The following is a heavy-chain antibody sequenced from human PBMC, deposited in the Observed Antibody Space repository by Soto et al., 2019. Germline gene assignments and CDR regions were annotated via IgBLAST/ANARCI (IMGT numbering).Heavy chain of an antibody. D-gene: IGHD2-2*01. J-gene: IGHJ5*02. V-gene: IGHV1-18*04. CDR1: GYTFTSYG. CDR2: ISNYNGNT. Sequence: QVQLVQSGPEVRKPGASVKVSCKASGYTFTSYGMSWVRQAPGQGLEWMGWISNYNGNTNYAQKVQARVTLTTDTSASTTYLALRSLRSDASAVDYCARGPRSCSSTTCFSEVNWFAPWGQGTLVAVCS. CDR3: ARGPRSCSSTTCFSEVNWFAP.